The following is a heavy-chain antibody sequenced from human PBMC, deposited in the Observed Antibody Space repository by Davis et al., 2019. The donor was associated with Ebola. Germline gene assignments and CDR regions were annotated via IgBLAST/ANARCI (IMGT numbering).Heavy chain of an antibody. CDR2: VHYSGST. D-gene: IGHD1-1*01. V-gene: IGHV4-59*01. J-gene: IGHJ3*02. Sequence: PSETLSLTCTVSGGSISSYYWSWFRQPPGKGLEWIGYVHYSGSTKYNPSLKSRVTMSVDKSKKQFSLRLRSVTAADTAVYFCARDGGGSAGTGVADDGFDIWGQGTMVTVSS. CDR1: GGSISSYY. CDR3: ARDGGGSAGTGVADDGFDI.